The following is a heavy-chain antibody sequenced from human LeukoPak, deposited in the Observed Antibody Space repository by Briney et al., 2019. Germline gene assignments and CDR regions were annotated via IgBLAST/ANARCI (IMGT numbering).Heavy chain of an antibody. CDR2: MKQDGSEK. CDR3: ARDDGMRTVDY. V-gene: IGHV3-7*01. D-gene: IGHD1-14*01. CDR1: GFTFSSYW. Sequence: PGGSLRLSCSASGFTFSSYWMSWVRQAPGKGLEWVGNMKQDGSEKYYVYSVKGRFTISRDNAKKSLYLQMTSLRVEDTAVYYCARDDGMRTVDYWGQGTLVTVSS. J-gene: IGHJ4*02.